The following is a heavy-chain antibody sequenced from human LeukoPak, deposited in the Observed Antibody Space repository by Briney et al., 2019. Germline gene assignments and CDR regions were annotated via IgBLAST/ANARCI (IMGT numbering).Heavy chain of an antibody. J-gene: IGHJ5*02. CDR2: INSDGSST. D-gene: IGHD6-19*01. CDR1: GFTFSSYW. Sequence: GGSLRLSCVASGFTFSSYWMHWVRQAPEKGLVWVSRINSDGSSTSYADSVKGRFTISRDNAKNTLYLQMNSLRAEDTAVYYCASGMAVAGNWFDPWGQGTLVTVSS. CDR3: ASGMAVAGNWFDP. V-gene: IGHV3-74*01.